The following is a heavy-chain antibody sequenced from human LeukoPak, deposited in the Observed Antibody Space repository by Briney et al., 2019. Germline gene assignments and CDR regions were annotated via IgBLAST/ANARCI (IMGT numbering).Heavy chain of an antibody. V-gene: IGHV1-2*02. J-gene: IGHJ4*02. CDR2: INPNSGAT. Sequence: GASVKVSCKASGYTFTGNYMHWVRQAPGQGLEWVGWINPNSGATNYAQKFQGRVTMTRDTSISTVYMELSGLRSDDTALYFCGTGTTGYFDYWGQGTLVTVSS. D-gene: IGHD1-1*01. CDR3: GTGTTGYFDY. CDR1: GYTFTGNY.